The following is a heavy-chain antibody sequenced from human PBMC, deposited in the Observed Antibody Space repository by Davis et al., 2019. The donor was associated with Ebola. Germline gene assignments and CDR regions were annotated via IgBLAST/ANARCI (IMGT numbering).Heavy chain of an antibody. CDR3: ARDRRDSSGYSFLFDY. D-gene: IGHD3-22*01. Sequence: SETLSLTCTVSGGSISSYYWSWIRQPPGKGLEWIGEINHSGSTNYNPSLKSRVTISVDTSKNQFSLKLSSVTAADTAVYYCARDRRDSSGYSFLFDYWGQGTLVTVSS. CDR2: INHSGST. J-gene: IGHJ4*02. V-gene: IGHV4-34*01. CDR1: GGSISSYY.